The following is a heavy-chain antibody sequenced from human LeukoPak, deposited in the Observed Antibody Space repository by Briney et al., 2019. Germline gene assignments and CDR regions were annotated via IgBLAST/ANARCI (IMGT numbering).Heavy chain of an antibody. CDR2: IYYSGST. Sequence: SEALSLACTVSGGSISSSSYYCGWIRQPPGKGLEWIGSIYYSGSTYYNPSLKSRVTISVDTSKNQFSLKLSSVTAADTAVYYCARHNPDSSGYYYFAFGLDAFDIWGQGTMVTVSS. CDR3: ARHNPDSSGYYYFAFGLDAFDI. J-gene: IGHJ3*02. D-gene: IGHD3-22*01. CDR1: GGSISSSSYY. V-gene: IGHV4-39*01.